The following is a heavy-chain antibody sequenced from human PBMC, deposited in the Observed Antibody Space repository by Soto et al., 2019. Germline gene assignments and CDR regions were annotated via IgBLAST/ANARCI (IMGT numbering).Heavy chain of an antibody. V-gene: IGHV1-8*01. CDR1: GYTFTSYD. J-gene: IGHJ6*03. Sequence: GASVKVSCKASGYTFTSYDINWVRQATGQGLEWMGWMNPNSGNTGYAQKFQDRVTMTRNTSISTAYMELSSLRSEDTAVYYCARGGGVSLLLLGVTGFNYYMDVWGKGTTVTVSS. D-gene: IGHD1-26*01. CDR3: ARGGGVSLLLLGVTGFNYYMDV. CDR2: MNPNSGNT.